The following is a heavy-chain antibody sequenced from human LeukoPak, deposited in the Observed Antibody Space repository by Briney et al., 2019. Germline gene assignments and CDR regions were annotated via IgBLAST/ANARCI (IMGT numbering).Heavy chain of an antibody. J-gene: IGHJ4*02. CDR2: INSDGSST. D-gene: IGHD5-12*01. Sequence: PGRSLRLSCAASGFTFSSYWMHWVRQAPGKGLVWVSRINSDGSSTSYADSVKGRFTISRDNAKNTLYLQMNSLRAEDTAVYYCARVYSGYGPFDYWGQGTLVTVSS. CDR3: ARVYSGYGPFDY. V-gene: IGHV3-74*01. CDR1: GFTFSSYW.